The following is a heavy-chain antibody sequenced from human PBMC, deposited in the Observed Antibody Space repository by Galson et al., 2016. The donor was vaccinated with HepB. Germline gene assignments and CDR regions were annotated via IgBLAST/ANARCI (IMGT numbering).Heavy chain of an antibody. CDR2: IQLIDSHT. CDR3: ARRRTSGYYPWYFDL. CDR1: GYNFTSEF. V-gene: IGHV5-51*01. J-gene: IGHJ2*01. D-gene: IGHD3-22*01. Sequence: QSGAEVKKPGESLRISCKGSGYNFTSEFIGWVRQLPGKGLEWMGIIQLIDSHTRYSLSFQGHATISADNSISTAYLRWSSLKASDTAMYYCARRRTSGYYPWYFDLWGSGTLVIVTS.